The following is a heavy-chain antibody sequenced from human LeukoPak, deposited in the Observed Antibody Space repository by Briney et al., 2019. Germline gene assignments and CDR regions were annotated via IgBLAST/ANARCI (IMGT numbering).Heavy chain of an antibody. V-gene: IGHV4-34*01. Sequence: PSATLSLTCAVYGGSFSGYYWSWIRQPPGKGLEWIGEINHSGSTNYNPSLKSPVTISVDTSKNQFSLRLSSVTAADTAVYYCASSTSVQNWFDPWGQGTLVTVSS. J-gene: IGHJ5*02. CDR1: GGSFSGYY. CDR2: INHSGST. CDR3: ASSTSVQNWFDP. D-gene: IGHD2-2*01.